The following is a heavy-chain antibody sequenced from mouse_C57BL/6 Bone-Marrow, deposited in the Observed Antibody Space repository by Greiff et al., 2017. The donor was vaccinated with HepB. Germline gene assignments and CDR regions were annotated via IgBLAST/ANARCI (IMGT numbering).Heavy chain of an antibody. CDR2: ISNGGGST. V-gene: IGHV5-12*01. D-gene: IGHD1-1*01. J-gene: IGHJ2*01. CDR3: ARGHYYGSILDY. Sequence: EVKLVESGGGLVQPGGSLKLSCAASGFTFSDYYMYWVRQTPEKRLEWVAYISNGGGSTYYPDTVKGRFTISRDNAKNTLYLQMSRLKSEDTAMYYCARGHYYGSILDYWGQGTTLTVSS. CDR1: GFTFSDYY.